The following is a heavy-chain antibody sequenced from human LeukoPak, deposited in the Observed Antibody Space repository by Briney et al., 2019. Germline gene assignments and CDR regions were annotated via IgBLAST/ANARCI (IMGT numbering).Heavy chain of an antibody. CDR2: IYPGDSDT. D-gene: IGHD6-13*01. J-gene: IGHJ4*02. Sequence: GEFLKISCKGSGYSFNNYWVGWVRQMPGKGLEWMGIIYPGDSDTIYSPSFQGQVTISADKSISTAYLQWSSLKASDNAMYYCARQGAGYSSSFIDYWGQGTLVTVSS. CDR3: ARQGAGYSSSFIDY. CDR1: GYSFNNYW. V-gene: IGHV5-51*01.